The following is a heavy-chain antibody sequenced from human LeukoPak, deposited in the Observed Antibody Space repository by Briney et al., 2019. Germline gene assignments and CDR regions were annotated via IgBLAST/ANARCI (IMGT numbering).Heavy chain of an antibody. V-gene: IGHV1-8*01. CDR2: MNPNSGIT. J-gene: IGHJ4*02. Sequence: ASVKVSCKASGYAFTSYDINWVRQATGQGLEWMGWMNPNSGITGYAQKFQGRVTMTRNTSISTAYMELSSLRSEDTAVYYCAREPDGSGNFDYWGQGTLVTVSS. CDR1: GYAFTSYD. D-gene: IGHD3-10*01. CDR3: AREPDGSGNFDY.